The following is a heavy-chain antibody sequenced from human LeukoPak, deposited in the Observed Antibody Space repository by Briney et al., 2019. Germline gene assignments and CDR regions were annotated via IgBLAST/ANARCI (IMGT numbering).Heavy chain of an antibody. CDR1: GYTLTELS. V-gene: IGHV1-24*01. J-gene: IGHJ4*02. CDR3: ATAYARYYYGSGSYFDY. CDR2: FDPEDGET. D-gene: IGHD3-10*01. Sequence: ASVKVSCKVSGYTLTELSMHWVRQAPGKGLEWMGGFDPEDGETIYAQKFQGRVTTTEDTSTDTAYMELSSLRSEDTAVYYCATAYARYYYGSGSYFDYWGQGTLVTVSS.